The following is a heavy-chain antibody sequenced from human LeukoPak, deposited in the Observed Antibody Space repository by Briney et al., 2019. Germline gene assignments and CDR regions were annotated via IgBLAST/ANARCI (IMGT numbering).Heavy chain of an antibody. CDR3: ARDHSLGFLEYSSSRAFDY. J-gene: IGHJ4*02. Sequence: GVSLRLSCSASGFTFSSYGMHWVRQAPGTGLEWVAVISHDGDHKYHADSVKGRFTISRDNSKNTLYPQMNSLRVEDTAVYYCARDHSLGFLEYSSSRAFDYWGQGTLVTVSS. CDR2: ISHDGDHK. CDR1: GFTFSSYG. D-gene: IGHD6-6*01. V-gene: IGHV3-30*19.